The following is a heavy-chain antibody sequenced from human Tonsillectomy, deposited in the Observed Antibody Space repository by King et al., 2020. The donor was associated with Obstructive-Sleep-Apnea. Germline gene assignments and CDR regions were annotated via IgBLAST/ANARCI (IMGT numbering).Heavy chain of an antibody. V-gene: IGHV3-30*01. Sequence: VQLVESGGGVVQPGRSLRLSCAASGFTFRSYAMHWVRQSPGKGLEWVAVISYDGSNKYYADSVKGRFTISRDSSKNTLFLQMNSLRAEDTAVYYCAGSNPVAGPRDYWGQGTLVTVSS. CDR3: AGSNPVAGPRDY. J-gene: IGHJ4*02. CDR2: ISYDGSNK. CDR1: GFTFRSYA. D-gene: IGHD6-19*01.